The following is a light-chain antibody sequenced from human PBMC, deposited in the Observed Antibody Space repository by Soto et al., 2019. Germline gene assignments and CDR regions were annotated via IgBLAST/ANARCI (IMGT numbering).Light chain of an antibody. CDR2: QTS. V-gene: IGKV1-5*03. J-gene: IGKJ1*01. Sequence: DVQMTQSPSTLSASVGDRVTITCRASQSIQHWLAWYQQKPGKAPKVLIYQTSILLSGVPSRFSGSGSEKVFSLTSSGLQPDDSATYFCQQYSIYQTFGQGTKVEI. CDR1: QSIQHW. CDR3: QQYSIYQT.